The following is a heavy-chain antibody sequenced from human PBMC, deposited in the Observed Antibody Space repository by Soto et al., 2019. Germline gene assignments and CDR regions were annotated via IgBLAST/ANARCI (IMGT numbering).Heavy chain of an antibody. CDR2: IWYDGSNK. V-gene: IGHV3-33*01. D-gene: IGHD5-18*01. J-gene: IGHJ4*02. Sequence: QPGGSLRLSCAASGFTFSSYGMHWVRQAPGKGLEWVAVIWYDGSNKYYADSVKGRFTISRDNSKNTLYLQMNSLRAEDTAVYYCARDPNYSDTATAYWGQGTLVTVSS. CDR1: GFTFSSYG. CDR3: ARDPNYSDTATAY.